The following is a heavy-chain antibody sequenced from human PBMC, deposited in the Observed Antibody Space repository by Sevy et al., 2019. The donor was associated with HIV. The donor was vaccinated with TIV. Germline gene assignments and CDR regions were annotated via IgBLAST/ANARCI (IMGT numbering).Heavy chain of an antibody. CDR3: ARDSVSVSGIVLYALDI. V-gene: IGHV3-74*03. Sequence: GGFLRLSCGASGFTFGSYWMHWVRQVPGKGLEWFSRISDDGRSTTYADSVRGRFTISRDNAKNRLYLQMNGLRADDTAVYYYARDSVSVSGIVLYALDIWGQGTMVTVSS. CDR1: GFTFGSYW. D-gene: IGHD1-26*01. CDR2: ISDDGRST. J-gene: IGHJ3*02.